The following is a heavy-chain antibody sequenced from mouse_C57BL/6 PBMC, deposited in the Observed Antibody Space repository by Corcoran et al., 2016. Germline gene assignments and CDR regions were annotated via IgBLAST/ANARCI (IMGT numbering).Heavy chain of an antibody. V-gene: IGHV1-75*01. CDR2: IFPGSGST. J-gene: IGHJ1*03. Sequence: QVQLQQSGPELVKPGASVKISCKASGYTFTDYYINWVKQRPGQGLEWIGWIFPGSGSTYYNEKFKGKATLTVDKSSSTAYMLLSSLTSEDSAVYFCARSSITTVVAHWYFDVWGTGTTVTVSS. D-gene: IGHD1-1*01. CDR3: ARSSITTVVAHWYFDV. CDR1: GYTFTDYY.